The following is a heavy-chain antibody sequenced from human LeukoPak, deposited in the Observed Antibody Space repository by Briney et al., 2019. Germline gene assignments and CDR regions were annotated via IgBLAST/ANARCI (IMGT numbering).Heavy chain of an antibody. J-gene: IGHJ5*02. CDR2: IKTDGSEK. CDR3: ARDYTGYFP. Sequence: GSLRLSCEASGFTFSSYWMSWVRQAPGKGLEWVANIKTDGSEKYYVDSVKGRFTISRDNAKNSLYLQMNSLRAEDTAVYYCARDYTGYFPWGQGTLVIVSS. V-gene: IGHV3-7*03. CDR1: GFTFSSYW. D-gene: IGHD3-9*01.